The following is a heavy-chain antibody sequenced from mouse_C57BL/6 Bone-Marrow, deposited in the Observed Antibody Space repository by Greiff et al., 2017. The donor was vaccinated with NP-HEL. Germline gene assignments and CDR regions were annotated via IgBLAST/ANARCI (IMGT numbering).Heavy chain of an antibody. D-gene: IGHD1-1*01. CDR2: IYPGSGST. Sequence: QVQLKQPGAELVKPGASVKMSCKASGYTFTSYWITWVKQRPGQGLEWIGDIYPGSGSTNYNEKFKSKATLTVDTSSSTAYMQLSSLTSEDSAVYYCARKGPFYYGSSYDYFDYWGQGTTLTVSS. CDR3: ARKGPFYYGSSYDYFDY. CDR1: GYTFTSYW. J-gene: IGHJ2*01. V-gene: IGHV1-55*01.